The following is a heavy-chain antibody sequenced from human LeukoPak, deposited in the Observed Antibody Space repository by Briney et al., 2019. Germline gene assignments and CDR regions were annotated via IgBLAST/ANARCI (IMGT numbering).Heavy chain of an antibody. CDR1: GYTFTSYY. CDR2: INPSGGST. D-gene: IGHD4-23*01. V-gene: IGHV1-46*01. J-gene: IGHJ3*02. Sequence: ASVEVSCKASGYTFTSYYMHWVRQAPGQGLEWMGIINPSGGSTSYAQKFQGRVTMTRDTSTSTVYMELSSLRSEDTVVYYCARNYGGNRSFDIWGQGTMVTVSS. CDR3: ARNYGGNRSFDI.